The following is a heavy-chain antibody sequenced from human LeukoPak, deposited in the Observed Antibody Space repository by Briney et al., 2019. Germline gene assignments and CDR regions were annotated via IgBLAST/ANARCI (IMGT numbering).Heavy chain of an antibody. Sequence: PSETLSLTCTVSGGSISSSSYYWGWIRQPPGKGLEWIGSIYYSGSTYYNPSLKSRVTISVDTSKNQFSLKLSSVTAADTAVYYCARQPKMGGGGSFDYWGQGTLVTVSS. V-gene: IGHV4-39*01. D-gene: IGHD3-16*01. J-gene: IGHJ4*02. CDR3: ARQPKMGGGGSFDY. CDR1: GGSISSSSYY. CDR2: IYYSGST.